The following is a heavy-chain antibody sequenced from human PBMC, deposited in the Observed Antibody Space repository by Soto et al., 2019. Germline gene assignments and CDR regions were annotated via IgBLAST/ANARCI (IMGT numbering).Heavy chain of an antibody. CDR2: IYYSGNT. Sequence: PSETQSLTCTVSGGSMSYYYWGWIRQPPGKGLEWIGSIYYSGNTHYNPSLKSRVTISVDTSMNQFSLNLASVTAVASAVYYCARGGYVHDFDYWGQGALVTVSS. V-gene: IGHV4-59*01. D-gene: IGHD5-12*01. J-gene: IGHJ4*02. CDR3: ARGGYVHDFDY. CDR1: GGSMSYYY.